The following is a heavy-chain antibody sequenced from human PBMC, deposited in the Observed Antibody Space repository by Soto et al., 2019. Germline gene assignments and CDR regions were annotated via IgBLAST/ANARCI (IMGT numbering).Heavy chain of an antibody. CDR2: IIPMLGIA. D-gene: IGHD6-25*01. CDR3: ARVHTSGYFDY. V-gene: IGHV1-69*02. CDR1: GGTFSSYT. J-gene: IGHJ4*02. Sequence: SVKVSCTASGGTFSSYTISWVRQAPGQGLEWMGRIIPMLGIANYAQKFQGRVTITADKSTSTAYMELSSLRSEDTAVYYCARVHTSGYFDYWGQGTLVTVSS.